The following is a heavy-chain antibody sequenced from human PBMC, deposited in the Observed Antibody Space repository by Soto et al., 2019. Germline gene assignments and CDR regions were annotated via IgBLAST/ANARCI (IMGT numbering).Heavy chain of an antibody. CDR2: IWYDGSNK. CDR3: ARDRNRWELSHAGDY. D-gene: IGHD1-26*01. V-gene: IGHV3-33*01. CDR1: GFTFSSYG. Sequence: QVQLVESGGGVVQPGRSLRLSCAASGFTFSSYGMHWVRQAPGKGLEWVAVIWYDGSNKYYADSVKGRFTISRDNSKNTLYLQMNSLRAEDTAVYYCARDRNRWELSHAGDYWGQGTLVTVSS. J-gene: IGHJ4*02.